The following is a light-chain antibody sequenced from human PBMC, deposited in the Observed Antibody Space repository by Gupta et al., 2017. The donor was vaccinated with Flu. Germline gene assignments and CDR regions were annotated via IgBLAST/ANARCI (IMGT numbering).Light chain of an antibody. V-gene: IGKV3-20*01. Sequence: NVLTPSPGTLSLSPGERATLASRASQNVINSYLGWEQQIPGQAPRLLIYGASTRDTGISDRFSGSGSGTDFTISISRLQPEDYAMYYCQQYGSARAFGQGTKVEIK. CDR3: QQYGSARA. CDR1: QNVINSY. CDR2: GAS. J-gene: IGKJ1*01.